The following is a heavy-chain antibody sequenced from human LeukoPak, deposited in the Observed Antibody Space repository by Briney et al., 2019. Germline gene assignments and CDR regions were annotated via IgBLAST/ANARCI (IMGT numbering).Heavy chain of an antibody. CDR3: ARAVRMVRGVIDEYYMDV. V-gene: IGHV1-8*01. CDR2: MNPNSGNT. Sequence: GASVKVSCTASGYTFTSYEINWGRQATGHGREWMGWMNPNSGNTGYAQKFQGRVPMTRNTSISTAYMELSSLRSEDTAVYYCARAVRMVRGVIDEYYMDVWGKGTTVTVSS. J-gene: IGHJ6*03. D-gene: IGHD3-10*01. CDR1: GYTFTSYE.